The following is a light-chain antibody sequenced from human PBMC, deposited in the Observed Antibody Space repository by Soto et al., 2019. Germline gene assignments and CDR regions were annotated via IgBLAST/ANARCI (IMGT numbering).Light chain of an antibody. CDR2: WAT. CDR3: HQYFRSPLT. CDR1: QIFLCNSKNRNH. J-gene: IGKJ4*01. V-gene: IGKV4-1*01. Sequence: DIVMTQSPDSLAVSLGERATINCKSNQIFLCNSKNRNHLSWYQQKPGQPPKLLIYWATTRESGVPDRFSGSGSGTDFTLTVSGLQAEDVAIYYCHQYFRSPLTFGGGTKVDIK.